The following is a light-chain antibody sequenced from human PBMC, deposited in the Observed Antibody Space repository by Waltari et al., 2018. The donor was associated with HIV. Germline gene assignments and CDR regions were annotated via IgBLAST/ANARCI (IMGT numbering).Light chain of an antibody. CDR3: QAWDNNTAV. CDR2: YDN. Sequence: SYDLTQSPSTSVSPGPPASTTFFGDTLGKKFTSWYQQKPGQSPMMGIDYDNERPSGIPERFSGSSSGNTATLTISETQAMDEADYYCQAWDNNTAVFGGGTKLTVL. J-gene: IGLJ2*01. CDR1: TLGKKF. V-gene: IGLV3-1*01.